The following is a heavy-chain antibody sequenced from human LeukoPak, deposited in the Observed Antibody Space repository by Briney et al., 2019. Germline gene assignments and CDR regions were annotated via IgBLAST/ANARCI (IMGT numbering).Heavy chain of an antibody. J-gene: IGHJ4*02. CDR3: ATMIVVVINMGTFDY. CDR2: ISWNSGSI. Sequence: GGSLRLSCAASGFTFDDYAMHWVRQAPGKGLEWVSGISWNSGSIDYADSVKGRFTISRDNSKNTLYLQMSSLRAEDTAVYYCATMIVVVINMGTFDYWGQGTLVTVSS. D-gene: IGHD3-22*01. CDR1: GFTFDDYA. V-gene: IGHV3-9*01.